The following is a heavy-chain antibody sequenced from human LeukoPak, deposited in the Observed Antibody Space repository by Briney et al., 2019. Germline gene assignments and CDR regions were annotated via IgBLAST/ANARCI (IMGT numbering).Heavy chain of an antibody. CDR3: AKATKGIAEAGTLPGY. J-gene: IGHJ4*02. D-gene: IGHD6-13*01. V-gene: IGHV3-74*01. Sequence: GGSLRLSCAASGFTFSSYWMHWVRQAPGQGLVWVSRINTDGSSTSYADSVKGRFTISRDNSKNTLYLQMNSLRAEDTAVYYCAKATKGIAEAGTLPGYWGQGTLVTVSS. CDR1: GFTFSSYW. CDR2: INTDGSST.